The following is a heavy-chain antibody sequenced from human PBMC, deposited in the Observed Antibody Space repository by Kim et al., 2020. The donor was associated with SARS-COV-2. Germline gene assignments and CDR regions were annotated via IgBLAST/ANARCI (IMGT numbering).Heavy chain of an antibody. CDR2: NDNA. J-gene: IGHJ4*02. Sequence: NDNARYSQNVQGRVTITRDTSATTAYMELSSLRSEDTAVYYCARTWGLDYWGQGTLVTVSS. CDR3: ARTWGLDY. D-gene: IGHD7-27*01. V-gene: IGHV1-3*01.